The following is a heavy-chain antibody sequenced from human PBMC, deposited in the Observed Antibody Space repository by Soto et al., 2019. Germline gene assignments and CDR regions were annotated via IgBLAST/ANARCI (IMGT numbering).Heavy chain of an antibody. Sequence: GGSLRLSCAASGFTFSDYYMSWIRQAPGKGLEWVSYISSSSSYTNYADSVKGRFTISRDNAKNSLYLQMNSLRAEDTAVYYCARDGNYYDSSDHYFDYWGQGTQVTVSS. CDR2: ISSSSSYT. V-gene: IGHV3-11*05. J-gene: IGHJ4*02. CDR1: GFTFSDYY. D-gene: IGHD3-22*01. CDR3: ARDGNYYDSSDHYFDY.